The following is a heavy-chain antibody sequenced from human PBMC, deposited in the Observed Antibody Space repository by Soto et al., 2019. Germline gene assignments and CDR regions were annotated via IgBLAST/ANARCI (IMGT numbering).Heavy chain of an antibody. Sequence: GASVKVSCKASGGTFSSYAISWVRQAPGQGLEWMGGIIPIFGTANYAQKFQGRVTMTRNTSISTAYMELSSLRSEDTAVYYCARGPPSYCGGDCYALWGQGTLVTVSS. CDR2: IIPIFGTA. CDR1: GGTFSSYA. V-gene: IGHV1-69*05. CDR3: ARGPPSYCGGDCYAL. D-gene: IGHD2-21*02. J-gene: IGHJ4*02.